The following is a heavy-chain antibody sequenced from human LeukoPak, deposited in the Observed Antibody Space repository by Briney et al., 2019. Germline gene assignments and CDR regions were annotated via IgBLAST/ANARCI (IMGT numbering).Heavy chain of an antibody. J-gene: IGHJ6*03. Sequence: PGGSLRLSCAASEFSVGSNYMTWVRQAPGKGLEWVANINQDSSEKLYVDSVKGRFTISRDNAKNSLYLQMNSLRAEDTAVYYCARDLSDYYMDVWGKGTTVTISS. CDR3: ARDLSDYYMDV. CDR1: EFSVGSNY. V-gene: IGHV3-7*01. CDR2: INQDSSEK.